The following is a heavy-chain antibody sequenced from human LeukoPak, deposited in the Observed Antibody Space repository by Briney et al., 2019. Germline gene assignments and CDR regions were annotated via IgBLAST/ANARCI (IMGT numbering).Heavy chain of an antibody. Sequence: KPSETLSLTCTVPGGSISSSSYYWGWIRQPPGKGLEWIGSIYYSGSTYYNPSLKSRVTISVDTSKNQFSLKLSSVTAADTAVYYCARDPYLVRGATYYYYYMDVWGKGTTVTVSS. CDR2: IYYSGST. J-gene: IGHJ6*03. CDR3: ARDPYLVRGATYYYYYMDV. D-gene: IGHD3-10*01. V-gene: IGHV4-39*02. CDR1: GGSISSSSYY.